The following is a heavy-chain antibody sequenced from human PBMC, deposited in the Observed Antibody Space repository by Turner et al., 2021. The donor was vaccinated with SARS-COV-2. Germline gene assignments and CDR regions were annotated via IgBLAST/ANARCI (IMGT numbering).Heavy chain of an antibody. Sequence: QVQLVESGGGVVQPGRSLRLSCEASGFTFSSYGMHWVRQAPGKGLEWVAVISYDGSNKYYADSVKGRFTISRDNSKNTLYLQMNSLRAEDTAVYYCARGPVYGDYDSSYDYYGMDVWGQGTTVTVSS. D-gene: IGHD4-17*01. J-gene: IGHJ6*02. CDR2: ISYDGSNK. CDR1: GFTFSSYG. V-gene: IGHV3-30*03. CDR3: ARGPVYGDYDSSYDYYGMDV.